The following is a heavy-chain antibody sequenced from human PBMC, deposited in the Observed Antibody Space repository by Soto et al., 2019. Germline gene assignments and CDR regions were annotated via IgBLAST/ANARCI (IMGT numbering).Heavy chain of an antibody. CDR3: ARKADYNILTGYFYYVDY. CDR2: IYPGDSDA. V-gene: IGHV5-51*01. D-gene: IGHD3-9*01. Sequence: ESLKISCKSSGYIFTDYWIGWVRQMPGKGLEWMGIIYPGDSDARYSPSFQGQVTISVDTSINTAFLRWNSLTASDTAMYYCARKADYNILTGYFYYVDYWGQGYRGTVSS. CDR1: GYIFTDYW. J-gene: IGHJ4*02.